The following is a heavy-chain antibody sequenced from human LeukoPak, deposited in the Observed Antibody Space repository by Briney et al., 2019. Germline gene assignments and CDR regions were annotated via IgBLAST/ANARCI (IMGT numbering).Heavy chain of an antibody. CDR3: ARARRIAAAGRTPLEYYFDY. Sequence: SETLSLTCTVSGGSISSYYWSWIRQPPGKGLEWIGYIYTSGSTNYNPSLKSRATISVDTSKNQFSLKLSSVTAADTAVYYCARARRIAAAGRTPLEYYFDYWGQGTLVTVSS. CDR1: GGSISSYY. D-gene: IGHD6-13*01. J-gene: IGHJ4*02. CDR2: IYTSGST. V-gene: IGHV4-4*09.